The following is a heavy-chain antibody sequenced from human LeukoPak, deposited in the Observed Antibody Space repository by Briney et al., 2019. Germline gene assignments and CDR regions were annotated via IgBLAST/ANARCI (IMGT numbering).Heavy chain of an antibody. D-gene: IGHD3-10*01. CDR3: AATKGIITMVRGRGFQH. J-gene: IGHJ1*01. V-gene: IGHV1-2*02. Sequence: ASVKVSCKASGYTFTGYYIHWVRQAPGQGLEWMGWINPNSGGTNYAQKFQGRVTMTRDTSISTAYMELSRLRSEDTAVYYCAATKGIITMVRGRGFQHWGQGTLVTVSS. CDR2: INPNSGGT. CDR1: GYTFTGYY.